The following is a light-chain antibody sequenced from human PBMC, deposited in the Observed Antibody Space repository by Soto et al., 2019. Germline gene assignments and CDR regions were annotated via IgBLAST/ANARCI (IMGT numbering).Light chain of an antibody. J-gene: IGKJ4*01. CDR3: QQSMTAPLT. V-gene: IGKV1-39*01. CDR2: AAS. CDR1: RNINMY. Sequence: DIQLTQSPSALSASVGDRVTITCRASRNINMYLNWYQVEPGKAPKLLIYAASSSHSGVPSRFSGSGSGTDFTLTIAGLQPEDSATYFCQQSMTAPLTFGGGTQVDI.